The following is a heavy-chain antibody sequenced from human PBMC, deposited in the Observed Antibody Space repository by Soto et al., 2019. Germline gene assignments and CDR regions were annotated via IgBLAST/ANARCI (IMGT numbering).Heavy chain of an antibody. V-gene: IGHV4-59*12. Sequence: SETLSLTCTVSGGSISSYYWSWIRQPPGKGLEWIGYIYYSGSTNYNPSLKSRVTISVDRSKNQFSLKLSSVTAADTAVYYCARNGWGMATVGMWGPGTLVTVSS. CDR3: ARNGWGMATVGM. CDR2: IYYSGST. J-gene: IGHJ4*02. D-gene: IGHD4-4*01. CDR1: GGSISSYY.